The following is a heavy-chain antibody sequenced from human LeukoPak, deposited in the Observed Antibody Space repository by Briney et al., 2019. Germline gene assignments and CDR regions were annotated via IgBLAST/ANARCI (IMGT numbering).Heavy chain of an antibody. CDR1: GYAFITYY. V-gene: IGHV1-46*01. CDR2: INPSGGGT. CDR3: ARSPHILTGENFDY. Sequence: ASVKVSCKASGYAFITYYIYWVRQAPGQGLECVGIINPSGGGTNYAQKFQDRVTVTTDMSTTTVYMELSSLTSEDTAVYYCARSPHILTGENFDYWGQGTLVTVSS. D-gene: IGHD3-9*01. J-gene: IGHJ4*02.